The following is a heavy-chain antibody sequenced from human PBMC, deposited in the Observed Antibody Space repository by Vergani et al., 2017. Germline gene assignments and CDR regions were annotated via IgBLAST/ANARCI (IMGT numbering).Heavy chain of an antibody. CDR1: GGTFSSYT. CDR3: ARESMTTVDGYGMDV. V-gene: IGHV1-69*08. J-gene: IGHJ6*02. CDR2: IIPNLGIA. D-gene: IGHD4-23*01. Sequence: QVQLVQSGAEVKKPGSSVKVSCKASGGTFSSYTISWVRQAPGQGLEWMGRIIPNLGIANYAQKFQGRVTITADKSTSTAYMELSSLRSEDTGVYYCARESMTTVDGYGMDVWGQGTMVTVSS.